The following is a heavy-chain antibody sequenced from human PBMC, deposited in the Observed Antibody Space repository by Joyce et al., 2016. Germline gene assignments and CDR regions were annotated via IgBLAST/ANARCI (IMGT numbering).Heavy chain of an antibody. CDR3: AKKGGTTADFDY. V-gene: IGHV3-23*01. CDR2: ISGSGGDT. CDR1: GLTFSNFA. D-gene: IGHD4-17*01. Sequence: EVQLLESGGALVQPGGFLRLFCAAFGLTFSNFAMTWVRQAPGKGLEGVSVISGSGGDTYYAESVKGRFTISRDNSKNTLYLQMNNLRVEDTALYYCAKKGGTTADFDYWGQGTLVTVSS. J-gene: IGHJ4*02.